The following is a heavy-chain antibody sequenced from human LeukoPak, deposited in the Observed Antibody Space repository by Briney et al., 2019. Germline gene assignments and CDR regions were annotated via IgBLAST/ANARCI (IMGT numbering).Heavy chain of an antibody. CDR1: GGSISSYY. CDR2: IYTSGST. V-gene: IGHV4-4*07. CDR3: ARDARDTSGSYPYFNY. Sequence: SETLSLTCTVSGGSISSYYWSWIRQPAGKGLEWIGRIYTSGSTNYNPSLKSRVTMSVDTPKNQFSLKLSSVTAADTAVYYCARDARDTSGSYPYFNYWGQGTLVTVSS. J-gene: IGHJ4*02. D-gene: IGHD1-26*01.